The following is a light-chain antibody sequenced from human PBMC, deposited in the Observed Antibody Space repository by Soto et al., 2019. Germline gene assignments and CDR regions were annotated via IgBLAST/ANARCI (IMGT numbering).Light chain of an antibody. CDR3: QQYFSYPLT. J-gene: IGKJ4*01. CDR2: DVS. V-gene: IGKV1-5*01. CDR1: QSLGTW. Sequence: DIQMTQSPSTLSASVGDRVIITCRASQSLGTWLAWYQQKPGTAPVLLIYDVSRLESGVPSRFSGRGSGTEFTLTISSLQPDDFAIYYCQQYFSYPLTFGGGTKVEIK.